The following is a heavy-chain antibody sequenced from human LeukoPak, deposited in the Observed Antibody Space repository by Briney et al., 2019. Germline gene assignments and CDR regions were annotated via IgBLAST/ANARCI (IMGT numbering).Heavy chain of an antibody. CDR1: GFTFSSYA. D-gene: IGHD3-9*01. CDR3: ATRDILTGYAFDY. J-gene: IGHJ4*02. Sequence: GSLRLSCAASGFTFSSYAMSWIRQPPGKGLEWIGYIYYSGSTNYNPSLKSRVTISVDTSKNQFSLKLSSVTAADTAVYYCATRDILTGYAFDYWGQGTLVTVSS. CDR2: IYYSGST. V-gene: IGHV4-59*12.